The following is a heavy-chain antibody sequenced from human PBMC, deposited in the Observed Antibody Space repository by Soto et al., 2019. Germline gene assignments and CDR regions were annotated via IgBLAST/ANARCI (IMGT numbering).Heavy chain of an antibody. CDR1: GGSISSYY. Sequence: SETLSLTCTVSGGSISSYYWSWIRQPPGKGLEWIGYIYYSGSTNYNPSLKSRVTISVDTSKNQFSLKLSSVTAADTAVYYCAGWPTAMVCDYWGQGTLVTVS. J-gene: IGHJ4*02. CDR2: IYYSGST. D-gene: IGHD5-18*01. CDR3: AGWPTAMVCDY. V-gene: IGHV4-59*08.